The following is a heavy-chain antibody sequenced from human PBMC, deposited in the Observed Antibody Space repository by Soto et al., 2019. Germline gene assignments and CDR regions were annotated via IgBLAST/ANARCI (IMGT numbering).Heavy chain of an antibody. CDR1: GGSISSVSFY. V-gene: IGHV4-31*03. CDR2: VYYSGST. J-gene: IGHJ4*02. Sequence: QVQLQESGPGLVKPSQTLSLTCTVSGGSISSVSFYWNWIRQHPGKGLEWIGYVYYSGSTYYNPSLKSRVTTSVDTSKILLSLHLKSVTAADTAVKSCARAEVKRGRPYCGSFSCVDYFDSWGQGTLVSVAS. CDR3: ARAEVKRGRPYCGSFSCVDYFDS. D-gene: IGHD2-21*01.